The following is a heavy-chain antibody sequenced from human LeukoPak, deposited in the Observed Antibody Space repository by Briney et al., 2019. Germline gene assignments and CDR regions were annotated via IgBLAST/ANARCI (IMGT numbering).Heavy chain of an antibody. CDR3: TRPAYCTNGVCYFTGFDH. D-gene: IGHD2-8*01. CDR2: MNPNSGNT. V-gene: IGHV1-8*03. Sequence: GASVKVSCKASGYTFTTHDINWVRQATGQGLDWMGWMNPNSGNTGYAKEFQGRVTITRSTSISTVYMEMSSLTSEDTAAYYCTRPAYCTNGVCYFTGFDHWGQGTLVTVSS. J-gene: IGHJ4*02. CDR1: GYTFTTHD.